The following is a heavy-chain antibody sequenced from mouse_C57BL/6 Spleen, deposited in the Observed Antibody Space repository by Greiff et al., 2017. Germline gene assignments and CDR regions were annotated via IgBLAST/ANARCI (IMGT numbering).Heavy chain of an antibody. CDR2: IYPSDSET. J-gene: IGHJ2*01. CDR1: GYTFTSYW. D-gene: IGHD1-1*02. Sequence: QVQLKQPGAELVRPGSSVKLSCKASGYTFTSYWMDWVKQRPGQGLEWIGNIYPSDSETHYNQKFKDKATLTVDKSSSTAYMQLSSLTSEDSAVYYCARRGSYYGDYWGQGTTLTVSS. V-gene: IGHV1-61*01. CDR3: ARRGSYYGDY.